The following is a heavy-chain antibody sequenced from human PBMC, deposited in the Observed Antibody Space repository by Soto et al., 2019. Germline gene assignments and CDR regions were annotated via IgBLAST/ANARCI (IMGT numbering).Heavy chain of an antibody. CDR1: GGTFSSYT. J-gene: IGHJ4*02. CDR3: ARDEVRAGTLEKYSGSFPFDY. Sequence: QVQLVQSGAEVKKPGSSVKVSCKASGGTFSSYTISWVRQAPGQGLEWMGRIIPILGIANYAQKFQGRVTITADKSASTAYVELSSLRSEDTFVYYCARDEVRAGTLEKYSGSFPFDYWGQGTLVTVSS. D-gene: IGHD1-26*01. V-gene: IGHV1-69*08. CDR2: IIPILGIA.